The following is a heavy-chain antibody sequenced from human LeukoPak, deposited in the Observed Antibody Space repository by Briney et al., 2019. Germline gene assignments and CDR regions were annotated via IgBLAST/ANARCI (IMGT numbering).Heavy chain of an antibody. V-gene: IGHV1-2*02. Sequence: GASVKVSCKASGYTFTDYYIHWVRQAPGQGLKWMGWINPNSGGTSYAQRFQGRVTMTRDTSISTAYMELSRLRSDDAAVYYCARDFPAYCSGGSCHLPFDYWGQGTLVTVSS. CDR3: ARDFPAYCSGGSCHLPFDY. D-gene: IGHD2-15*01. CDR1: GYTFTDYY. J-gene: IGHJ4*02. CDR2: INPNSGGT.